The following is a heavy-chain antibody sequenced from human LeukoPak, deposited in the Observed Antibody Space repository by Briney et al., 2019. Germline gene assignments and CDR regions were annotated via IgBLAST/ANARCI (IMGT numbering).Heavy chain of an antibody. CDR2: ISGSGTST. D-gene: IGHD4-11*01. Sequence: QPGGSLRLSCGGSGFTFSYYAMSWGRQAAGKGLGLGSVISGSGTSTNYAEPVKGRITISRDNSKNVLYLQMNSLRDEDTAVYYCAKENYDYCKYQHWGQGTLVTVSS. CDR3: AKENYDYCKYQH. J-gene: IGHJ1*01. V-gene: IGHV3-23*01. CDR1: GFTFSYYA.